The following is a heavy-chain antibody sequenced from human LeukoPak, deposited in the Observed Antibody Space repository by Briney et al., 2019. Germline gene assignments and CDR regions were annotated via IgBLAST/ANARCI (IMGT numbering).Heavy chain of an antibody. CDR3: ATLLYCSGGSCYVDDAFDI. CDR2: FDPEDGET. CDR1: GYTLTELS. J-gene: IGHJ3*02. V-gene: IGHV1-24*01. D-gene: IGHD2-15*01. Sequence: GASVKVSCKVSGYTLTELSMHWVRQAPGKGLEWMGGFDPEDGETIYAQKFQGRVTMTEDTSTDTAYMELSSRRSEDTAVYYCATLLYCSGGSCYVDDAFDIWGQGTMVSASS.